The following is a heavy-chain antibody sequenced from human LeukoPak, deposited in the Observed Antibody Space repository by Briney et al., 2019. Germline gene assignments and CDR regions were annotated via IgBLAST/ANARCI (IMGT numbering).Heavy chain of an antibody. V-gene: IGHV4-34*01. J-gene: IGHJ6*02. D-gene: IGHD1-1*01. Sequence: PSETLSLTCTVSGGSISSYYWSWIRQPPGKGLEWIGEINHSGSTNYNPSLKSRVTISIDTSKNQFSLKLSSVTAADTAVYYCARALEPRVYYYGMDVWGQGTTVTVSS. CDR2: INHSGST. CDR1: GGSISSYY. CDR3: ARALEPRVYYYGMDV.